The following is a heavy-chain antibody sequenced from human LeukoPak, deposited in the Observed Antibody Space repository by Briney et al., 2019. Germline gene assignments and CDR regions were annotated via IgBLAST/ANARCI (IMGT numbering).Heavy chain of an antibody. CDR2: ISGSGGST. D-gene: IGHD3-3*01. V-gene: IGHV3-23*01. CDR1: GFTFSSYE. CDR3: AKDQDYDFWSGLMNAFDI. J-gene: IGHJ3*02. Sequence: GGSLRLSCAASGFTFSSYEMNWVRQAPGKGLEWVSAISGSGGSTYYADSVKGRFTISRDNSKNTLYLQMNSLRAEDTAVYYCAKDQDYDFWSGLMNAFDIWGQGTMVTVSS.